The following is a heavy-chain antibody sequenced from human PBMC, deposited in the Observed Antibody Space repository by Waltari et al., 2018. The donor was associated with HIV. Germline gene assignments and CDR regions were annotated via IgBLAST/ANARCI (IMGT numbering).Heavy chain of an antibody. CDR3: ARGQDYDFWSGYYYDY. V-gene: IGHV4-34*01. Sequence: QVQLQQWGAGLLKPPETLSLTCAVYVGSFSGYSWSWIRQPPGKGLEWIGEINHSGSTNYNPSLKSRVTISVDTSKNQFSLKLSSVTAADTAVYYCARGQDYDFWSGYYYDYWGQGTLVTVSS. D-gene: IGHD3-3*01. CDR1: VGSFSGYS. CDR2: INHSGST. J-gene: IGHJ4*02.